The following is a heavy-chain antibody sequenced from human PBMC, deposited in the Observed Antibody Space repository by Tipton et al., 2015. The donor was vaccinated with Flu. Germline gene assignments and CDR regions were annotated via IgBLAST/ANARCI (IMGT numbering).Heavy chain of an antibody. Sequence: TLSLTCTVAGGSMSSYYWSWIRQPAGKGLEWIGSMYTSGSTYYNPSLKSRVTMSVDTSKKQFSLNLSSVTAADTGVYYCARGSGAGTYVVFDNWGQGALVTVSS. J-gene: IGHJ4*02. D-gene: IGHD3-10*01. CDR3: ARGSGAGTYVVFDN. V-gene: IGHV4-4*07. CDR1: GGSMSSYY. CDR2: MYTSGST.